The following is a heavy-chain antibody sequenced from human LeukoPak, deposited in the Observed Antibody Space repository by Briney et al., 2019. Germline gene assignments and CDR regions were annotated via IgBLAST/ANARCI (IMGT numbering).Heavy chain of an antibody. CDR1: GFTFSSNW. CDR3: VRDLGGRSGH. J-gene: IGHJ4*02. D-gene: IGHD1-26*01. CDR2: INEDGSTT. V-gene: IGHV3-74*01. Sequence: GGSLRLSCAASGFTFSSNWMHWVRQAPGKGLVWVSRINEDGSTTNYADFVKGRSTIFRDNAKNTLYLQMNSLRTEDTAVYYCVRDLGGRSGHWGQGTLVTVSS.